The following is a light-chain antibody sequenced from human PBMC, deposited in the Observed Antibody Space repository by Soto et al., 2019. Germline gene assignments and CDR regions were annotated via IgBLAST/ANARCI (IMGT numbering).Light chain of an antibody. CDR3: QKYNSAPWT. V-gene: IGKV1-27*01. J-gene: IGKJ1*01. Sequence: DIKMTQSPSSLSASVGDRVSITCRASQGIGKSLAWYQHRPGKVPKLLIFAASTLQSGVPSRFSGSGSGTDFTLTVSSLQPEDVAIYYCQKYNSAPWTFGPGTKVDIK. CDR1: QGIGKS. CDR2: AAS.